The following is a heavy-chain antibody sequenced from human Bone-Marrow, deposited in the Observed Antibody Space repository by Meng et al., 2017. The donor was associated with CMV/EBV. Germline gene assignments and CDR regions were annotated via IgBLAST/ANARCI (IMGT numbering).Heavy chain of an antibody. CDR3: ASETGDGGYFDY. D-gene: IGHD7-27*01. V-gene: IGHV3-9*01. Sequence: GGSLRLSCAASGFIFDDYAMHWVRQAPGKGLEWVARISWNSGSIDYADSVKGRFTISRDNARNSLYLQMNSLRAEDTAVYYCASETGDGGYFDYWGQGTLVTVSS. CDR1: GFIFDDYA. CDR2: ISWNSGSI. J-gene: IGHJ4*02.